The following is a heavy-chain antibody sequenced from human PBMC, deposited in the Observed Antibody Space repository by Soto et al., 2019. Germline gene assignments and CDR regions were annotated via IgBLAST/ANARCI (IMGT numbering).Heavy chain of an antibody. CDR2: IYYSGST. D-gene: IGHD5-18*01. V-gene: IGHV4-30-4*01. CDR1: GGSISSGDYY. CDR3: ARTDTAMVTPFDY. J-gene: IGHJ4*02. Sequence: QVQLQESGPGLVKPSQTLSLTCTVSGGSISSGDYYWSWIRQPPGKGLEWIGYIYYSGSTYYNPSLKSRVTISVDTSKNQFSLKLSSVTASDTAVYYCARTDTAMVTPFDYWGQGTLVTVSS.